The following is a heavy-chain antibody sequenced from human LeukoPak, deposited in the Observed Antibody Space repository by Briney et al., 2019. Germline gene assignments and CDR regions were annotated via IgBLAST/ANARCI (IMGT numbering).Heavy chain of an antibody. CDR3: ARVVGIVGATTGAFDI. Sequence: SETLSLTCAVSGGSISSGGYSWSWIRQPPGKGLEWIGYIYHSGSTYYNPSLKSRVTISVDRSKNQFSLKLSSVTAADTAVYYCARVVGIVGATTGAFDIWGQGTMVTVSS. J-gene: IGHJ3*02. CDR1: GGSISSGGYS. CDR2: IYHSGST. V-gene: IGHV4-30-2*01. D-gene: IGHD1-26*01.